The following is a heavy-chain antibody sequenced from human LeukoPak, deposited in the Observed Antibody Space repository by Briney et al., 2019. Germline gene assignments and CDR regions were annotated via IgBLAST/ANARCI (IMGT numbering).Heavy chain of an antibody. Sequence: GGSLRLSCAASGFTFSSYGMHWVRQAPGKGLEWVAVIWYDGSNKYYADSVKGRFTISRDNSKNTLYLQMNSLRAEDTAVYYCAKALVVPAAICDYWGQGTLVTVSS. CDR3: AKALVVPAAICDY. V-gene: IGHV3-33*06. CDR1: GFTFSSYG. CDR2: IWYDGSNK. D-gene: IGHD2-2*01. J-gene: IGHJ4*02.